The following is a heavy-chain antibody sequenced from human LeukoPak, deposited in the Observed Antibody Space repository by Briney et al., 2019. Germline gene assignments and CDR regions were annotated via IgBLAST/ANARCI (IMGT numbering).Heavy chain of an antibody. CDR3: AKDLRAKAIAAAGTSFDP. CDR2: IRYDGSNK. D-gene: IGHD6-13*01. Sequence: GGSLRLSCAASGSTFSSYGMHWVRQAPGKGLEWVAFIRYDGSNKYYADSVKGRFTISRDNSKNTLYLQMNSLRAGDTAVSYCAKDLRAKAIAAAGTSFDPWGQGTLVTVSS. V-gene: IGHV3-30*02. CDR1: GSTFSSYG. J-gene: IGHJ5*02.